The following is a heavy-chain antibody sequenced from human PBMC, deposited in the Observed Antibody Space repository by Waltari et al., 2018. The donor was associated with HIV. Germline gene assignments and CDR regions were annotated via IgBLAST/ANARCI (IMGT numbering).Heavy chain of an antibody. CDR2: TYYRSKWYN. D-gene: IGHD5-12*01. Sequence: QVQLQQSGPGLVKPSQTLSLTCAISGDSVSSNSAAWNWIRQSPSRGLEWLGRTYYRSKWYNDYAVSVKSRITINPDTSKNQFSLQLNSVTPEDTAVYYCARDLILVGDIVATGDAFDIWGQGTMVTVSS. CDR3: ARDLILVGDIVATGDAFDI. V-gene: IGHV6-1*01. J-gene: IGHJ3*02. CDR1: GDSVSSNSAA.